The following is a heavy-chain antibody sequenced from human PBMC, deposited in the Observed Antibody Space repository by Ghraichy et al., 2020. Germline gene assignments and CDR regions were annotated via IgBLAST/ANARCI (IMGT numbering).Heavy chain of an antibody. CDR1: GYSFTSYW. D-gene: IGHD3-3*01. Sequence: GESLNISCKGSGYSFTSYWIGWVRQMPGKGLEWMGIIYPGDSDTRYSPSFQGQVTISADKSISTAYLQWSSLKASDTAMYYCARQGPSDDFWSGSIAFDIWGQGTMVTVSS. CDR3: ARQGPSDDFWSGSIAFDI. CDR2: IYPGDSDT. V-gene: IGHV5-51*01. J-gene: IGHJ3*02.